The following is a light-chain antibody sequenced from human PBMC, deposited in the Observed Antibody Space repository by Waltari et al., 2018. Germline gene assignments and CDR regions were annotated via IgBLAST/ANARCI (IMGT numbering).Light chain of an antibody. Sequence: TQDPAVSVAMGQTVRITCQGDSLRSYYASWYQQRPGQAPILVMYDKNSRPSGVPDRFSGSSSDDTASLTITGAQAEEEAYYYCHSRDASGSGGAFGGGTKLTVL. CDR1: SLRSYY. CDR2: DKN. J-gene: IGLJ2*01. CDR3: HSRDASGSGGA. V-gene: IGLV3-19*01.